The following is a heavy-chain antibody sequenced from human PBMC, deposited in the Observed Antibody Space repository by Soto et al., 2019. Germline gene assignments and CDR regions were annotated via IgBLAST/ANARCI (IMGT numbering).Heavy chain of an antibody. D-gene: IGHD4-17*01. CDR1: GFTFRNYA. J-gene: IGHJ5*02. CDR2: LLRSGSSA. Sequence: PGGSLRLSCAASGFTFRNYAMTWARQAPGKGLEWVSSLLRSGSSAYYADSVRGRFTISSDTSANSLYLQMDNLRAGDTAIYYCAKDAISGDGIWLMDSWGQGTVVTVSS. V-gene: IGHV3-23*01. CDR3: AKDAISGDGIWLMDS.